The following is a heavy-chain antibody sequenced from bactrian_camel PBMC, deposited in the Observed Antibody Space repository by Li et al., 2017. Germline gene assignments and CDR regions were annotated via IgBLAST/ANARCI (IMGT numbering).Heavy chain of an antibody. D-gene: IGHD2*01. CDR1: GFTLSTTA. V-gene: IGHV3S31*01. J-gene: IGHJ4*01. CDR2: INYAGDST. CDR3: TPGVY. Sequence: VQLVESGGELVQPGGSLRLSCVASGFTLSTTAMSWIRQAPGKGLEWVATINYAGDSTYYADSVKGRFIISRDDATNTLILQLNSLKTEDTAKYYCTPGVYWGQGTQVTVS.